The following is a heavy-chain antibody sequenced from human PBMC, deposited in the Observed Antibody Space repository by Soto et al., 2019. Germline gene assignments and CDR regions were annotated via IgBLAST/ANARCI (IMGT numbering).Heavy chain of an antibody. D-gene: IGHD3-3*01. CDR3: VRIDSWGGLDS. J-gene: IGHJ4*02. CDR1: GVSISSDNW. Sequence: TLSLTCAVSGVSISSDNWWSLVRQPPGKGLEWMGGIYYSGDTYYNPSLKSRVTISVDTSKNHFSVNLSSVTAADTAVYYCVRIDSWGGLDSWGQGILVTVSS. V-gene: IGHV4-4*02. CDR2: IYYSGDT.